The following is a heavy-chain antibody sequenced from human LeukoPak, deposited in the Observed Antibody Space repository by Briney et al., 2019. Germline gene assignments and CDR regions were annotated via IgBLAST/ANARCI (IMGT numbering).Heavy chain of an antibody. J-gene: IGHJ3*02. V-gene: IGHV1-24*01. CDR1: GYTLTELS. CDR3: ATGIAVAVFDAFDI. Sequence: ASVKVSCKVSGYTLTELSMHWVRHAPGKGLEWLGGFDPEDGETICEQEFQGRVTMTEDTSTDTAYMELSSLRSEDTAVYYCATGIAVAVFDAFDIWCQGTMVTVSS. CDR2: FDPEDGET. D-gene: IGHD6-19*01.